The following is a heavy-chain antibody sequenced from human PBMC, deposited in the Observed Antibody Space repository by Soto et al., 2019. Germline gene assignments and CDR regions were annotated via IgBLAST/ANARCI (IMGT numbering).Heavy chain of an antibody. CDR2: INPYGGAA. CDR1: GYTFTSTW. CDR3: ARDMPTTVVTRAPSDYYYYGMDV. Sequence: GASVKVSCKASGYTFTSTWMHWVRQAPGQGLEWMGIINPYGGAATYAEKFQGRVTMTRDTSTATDYMELSSLRSDDTAVYYCARDMPTTVVTRAPSDYYYYGMDVWGQGTTVTVSS. J-gene: IGHJ6*02. D-gene: IGHD4-17*01. V-gene: IGHV1-46*01.